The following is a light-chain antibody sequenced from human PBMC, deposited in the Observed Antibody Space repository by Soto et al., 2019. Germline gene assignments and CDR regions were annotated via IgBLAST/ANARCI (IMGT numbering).Light chain of an antibody. V-gene: IGKV1-5*03. CDR2: KAS. J-gene: IGKJ4*01. Sequence: DIQMTQSPSTLSASVGDRVTITCRASQSISNSLAWYQQKPGKAPNLLIYKASSLESGVPSRFSGSGSGTEFTLTIGSLQPDDVATYYCRQYVSYPVTFGGGTKVEMK. CDR3: RQYVSYPVT. CDR1: QSISNS.